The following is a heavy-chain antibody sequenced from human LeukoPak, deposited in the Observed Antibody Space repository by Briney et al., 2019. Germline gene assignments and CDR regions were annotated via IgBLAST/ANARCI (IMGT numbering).Heavy chain of an antibody. CDR3: ATYTHWVAGDV. CDR1: GFTLSDSW. CDR2: MNQDGSAK. D-gene: IGHD3-16*01. Sequence: PGGSLRLSCAASGFTLSDSWMSWVRQAPGKGLEWVANMNQDGSAKVYVDSVKGRFTISRDNARNSLYLQMSSLRPEDTAVYYCATYTHWVAGDVWGQGTTVTVSS. J-gene: IGHJ6*02. V-gene: IGHV3-7*01.